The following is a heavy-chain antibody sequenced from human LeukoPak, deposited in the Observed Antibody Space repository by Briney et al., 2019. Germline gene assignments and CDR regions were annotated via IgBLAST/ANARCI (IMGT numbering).Heavy chain of an antibody. V-gene: IGHV3-74*03. Sequence: PGGSLRLSCAASGFTFSSHWMHWVRQAPGKGLVWVSRINGDGSNTTYADSVKGRSTISRDNAKNTLYLQMNSLRAEDTAVYHCARSKGWYSTDAFDIWGQGTMVTVSS. CDR3: ARSKGWYSTDAFDI. CDR1: GFTFSSHW. CDR2: INGDGSNT. J-gene: IGHJ3*02. D-gene: IGHD6-19*01.